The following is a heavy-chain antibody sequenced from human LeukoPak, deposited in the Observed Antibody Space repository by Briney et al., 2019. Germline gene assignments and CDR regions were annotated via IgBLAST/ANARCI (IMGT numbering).Heavy chain of an antibody. Sequence: SETLSPTCTVSGGSISSSSYYWGWIRQPPGKGLEWIGSIYYSGSTYYNPSLKSRVTISVDTSKNQFSLKLSSVTAADMAVYYCARLYFDLRGWFDPWGQGTLVTVSS. J-gene: IGHJ5*02. CDR2: IYYSGST. CDR1: GGSISSSSYY. V-gene: IGHV4-39*01. CDR3: ARLYFDLRGWFDP. D-gene: IGHD3-3*01.